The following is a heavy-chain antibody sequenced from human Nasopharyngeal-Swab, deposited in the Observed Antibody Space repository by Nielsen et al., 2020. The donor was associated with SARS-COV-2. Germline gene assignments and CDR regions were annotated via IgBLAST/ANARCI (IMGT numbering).Heavy chain of an antibody. J-gene: IGHJ6*02. V-gene: IGHV3-74*01. CDR1: GFTLSGYW. Sequence: GESLKISCAASGFTLSGYWMHWVRQAPGKGLVWVSRINRDGSTTAYADSVKGRFTISRDNSKNTLYLQMNSLRAEDTAVYYCAKAHSSSWFHYYYYGMDVWGQGTTVTVSS. D-gene: IGHD6-13*01. CDR3: AKAHSSSWFHYYYYGMDV. CDR2: INRDGSTT.